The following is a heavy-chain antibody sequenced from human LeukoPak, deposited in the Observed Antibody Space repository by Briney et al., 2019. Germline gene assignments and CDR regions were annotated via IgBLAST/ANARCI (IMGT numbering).Heavy chain of an antibody. CDR3: ARASASYFDY. Sequence: GGSLRLSCAASGFTFSDYYMSWIRQAPGKGLEWVSYISSSSSSYTNYADSVKGRFTISRDNAKNSLYPQLNSLRAEDTGVYYCARASASYFDYWGQGTLVTVSS. J-gene: IGHJ4*02. CDR2: ISSSSSSYT. V-gene: IGHV3-11*06. CDR1: GFTFSDYY.